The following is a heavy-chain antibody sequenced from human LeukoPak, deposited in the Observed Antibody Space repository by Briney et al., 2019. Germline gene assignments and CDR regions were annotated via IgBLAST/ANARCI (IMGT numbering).Heavy chain of an antibody. CDR1: GFTFSSYS. CDR2: ISSSSSYI. Sequence: GGSLRLSCAASGFTFSSYSMNWVRQAPGKGLEWVSSISSSSSYIYYADSVKGRFTISRDNAKNSLYLQMNSLRAEDTAVYYCARKRNMVRGDLDYWGQGTLVTVSS. D-gene: IGHD3-10*01. CDR3: ARKRNMVRGDLDY. J-gene: IGHJ4*02. V-gene: IGHV3-21*01.